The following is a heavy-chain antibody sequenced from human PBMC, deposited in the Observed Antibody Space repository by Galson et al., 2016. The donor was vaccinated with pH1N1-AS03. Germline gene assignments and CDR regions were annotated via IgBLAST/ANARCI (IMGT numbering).Heavy chain of an antibody. D-gene: IGHD4-17*01. CDR3: ARFPDYGDDVGY. V-gene: IGHV4-59*08. CDR2: ILYNGTT. Sequence: ETLSLTCTVSGGSISSYYWSWIRQPPGKRLEWIGYILYNGTTNYNPSLKSRVTISVDTSKNQFSLKLTSVTAADTAVYYCARFPDYGDDVGYWGQGTLVTVSS. J-gene: IGHJ4*02. CDR1: GGSISSYY.